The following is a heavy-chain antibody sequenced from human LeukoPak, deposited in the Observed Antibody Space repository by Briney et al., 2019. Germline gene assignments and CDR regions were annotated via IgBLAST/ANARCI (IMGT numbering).Heavy chain of an antibody. D-gene: IGHD3-22*01. V-gene: IGHV4-4*07. Sequence: SETLSLTCTVSGGSISSYYWSWIRQPAGKGLEWIGRIYTSGSTNYNPSLKSRVTITVDKSKNQCSLKLSSVTAADTAVYYCARGYYDSSGYYRYGSWFDPWGQGTLVTVSS. CDR2: IYTSGST. J-gene: IGHJ5*02. CDR1: GGSISSYY. CDR3: ARGYYDSSGYYRYGSWFDP.